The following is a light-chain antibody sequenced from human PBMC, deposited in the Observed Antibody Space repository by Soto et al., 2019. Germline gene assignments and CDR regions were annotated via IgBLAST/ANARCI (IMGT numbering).Light chain of an antibody. Sequence: DVVMTQSPLSLPVTLGQPASISCRSSQSLVYSDGNTYLNWFQQRPGQSPRRLLYKVSNRDSGAPDRVSGSGSGTDCTLKIRRVEAKDVGVYYSTQGTPWPPTFGQGTK. CDR2: KVS. CDR3: TQGTPWPPT. J-gene: IGKJ1*01. V-gene: IGKV2-30*01. CDR1: QSLVYSDGNTY.